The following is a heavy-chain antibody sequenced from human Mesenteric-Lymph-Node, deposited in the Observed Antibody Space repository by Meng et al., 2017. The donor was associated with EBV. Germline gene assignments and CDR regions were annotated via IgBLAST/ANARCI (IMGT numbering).Heavy chain of an antibody. CDR3: ARRRMVTMIVVVITDWFDP. CDR1: GDSISSISYF. J-gene: IGHJ5*02. D-gene: IGHD3-22*01. V-gene: IGHV4-39*01. CDR2: IYYSGRS. Sequence: QVHLQESGPGLVKPSGTLSLTCTASGDSISSISYFWGWIRQSPGRGLEWIGSIYYSGRSYYNWSLKSRVTISVDMSKNQFSLKVSSVTAADTAVYYCARRRMVTMIVVVITDWFDPWGQGTLVTVSS.